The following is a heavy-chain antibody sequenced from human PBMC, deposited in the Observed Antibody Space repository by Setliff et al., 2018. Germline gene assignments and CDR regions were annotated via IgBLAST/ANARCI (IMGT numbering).Heavy chain of an antibody. CDR2: IYYTGST. D-gene: IGHD1-1*01. V-gene: IGHV4-39*07. CDR3: ARDMGQPYYFES. CDR1: GGPFSDYY. Sequence: SETLSLTCTFYGGPFSDYYWGWVRQTPGKGLEWIGSIYYTGSTYYNPSLKSRVTMSVDTSKRQFSLKLGSATAADTAVYYCARDMGQPYYFESWGLGTLVTVSS. J-gene: IGHJ4*02.